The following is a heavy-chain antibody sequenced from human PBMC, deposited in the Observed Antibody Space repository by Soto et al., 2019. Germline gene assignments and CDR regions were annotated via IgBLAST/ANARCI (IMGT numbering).Heavy chain of an antibody. Sequence: PSETHSLTCAVSGYSISSGYYWGWIRQPPGKGLEWIGSIYHSGSTYYNPSLKSRVTISVDTSKNQFSLKLSSVTAADTAVYYCARKRITFWGVEDFDYWGQGTLVTVSS. D-gene: IGHD3-16*01. CDR2: IYHSGST. J-gene: IGHJ4*02. V-gene: IGHV4-38-2*01. CDR1: GYSISSGYY. CDR3: ARKRITFWGVEDFDY.